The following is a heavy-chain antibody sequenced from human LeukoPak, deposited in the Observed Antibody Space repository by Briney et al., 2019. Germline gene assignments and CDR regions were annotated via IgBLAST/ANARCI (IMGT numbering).Heavy chain of an antibody. J-gene: IGHJ4*02. D-gene: IGHD1-26*01. CDR1: GGSISSYY. CDR3: ARRRGATIDY. Sequence: SETLSLTCTVSGGSISSYYWSWIRQPPGKGLEWIGYIYYSGSTNYNPSLKSRVTISVDTSKNQFSLKLSSVTAADTAVYYCARRRGATIDYWGQGTLVTVSS. V-gene: IGHV4-59*01. CDR2: IYYSGST.